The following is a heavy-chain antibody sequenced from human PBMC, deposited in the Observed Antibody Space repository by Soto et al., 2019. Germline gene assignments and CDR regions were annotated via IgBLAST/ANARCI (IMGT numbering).Heavy chain of an antibody. CDR2: INAANGDT. Sequence: ASLKVSYKGSGYTFTSHGIHWVRQAPGQRLEWMGWINAANGDTKYSPKFQGRVTITRDTSASTAYMELSSLRSEDTAVYYCVRRHVSATGIDWFDPWGQGTLVTVSS. V-gene: IGHV1-3*01. J-gene: IGHJ5*02. CDR1: GYTFTSHG. CDR3: VRRHVSATGIDWFDP. D-gene: IGHD6-13*01.